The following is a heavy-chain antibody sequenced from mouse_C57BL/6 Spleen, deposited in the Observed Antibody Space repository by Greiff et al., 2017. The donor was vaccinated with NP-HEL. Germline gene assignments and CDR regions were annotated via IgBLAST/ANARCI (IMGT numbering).Heavy chain of an antibody. J-gene: IGHJ2*01. CDR2: ISSGGDYI. V-gene: IGHV5-9-1*02. CDR3: TRADYYGSSYFDY. Sequence: EVQGVESGEGLVKPGGSLKLSCAASGFTFSSYAMSWVRQTPEKRLEWVAYISSGGDYIYYADTVKGRFTISRDNARNTLYLQMSSLKSEDTAMYYCTRADYYGSSYFDYWGQGTTLTVSS. CDR1: GFTFSSYA. D-gene: IGHD1-1*01.